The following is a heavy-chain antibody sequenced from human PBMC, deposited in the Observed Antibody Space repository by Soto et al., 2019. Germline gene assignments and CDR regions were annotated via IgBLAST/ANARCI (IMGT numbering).Heavy chain of an antibody. CDR3: TSNADAKVGTFSY. CDR2: IDGGKT. D-gene: IGHD1-26*01. Sequence: EVQLVESGGALVEPGGSLRLSCAASGFTFNNARMSWVRQAPGKGLDWVGRIDGGKTDFAAPVEGRFTFSRDDSGNTLVLQLNSLKTEDTGVYYCTSNADAKVGTFSYWGQGTLVTVSS. J-gene: IGHJ4*02. CDR1: GFTFNNAR. V-gene: IGHV3-15*02.